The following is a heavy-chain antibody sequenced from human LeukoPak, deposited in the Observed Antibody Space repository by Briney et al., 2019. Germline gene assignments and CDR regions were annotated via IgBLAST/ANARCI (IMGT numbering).Heavy chain of an antibody. J-gene: IGHJ4*02. V-gene: IGHV3-7*04. CDR1: GFPFSSYW. Sequence: GGSLRLSCAASGFPFSSYWMAWVRQATGEGLEWVANLTLDGSDSLCVDCVKGRFTVSRDNAKHSLYLQMNSLRAEDTAVFYCTTENWYVFENWGQGSLVTVSS. D-gene: IGHD1-1*01. CDR2: LTLDGSDS. CDR3: TTENWYVFEN.